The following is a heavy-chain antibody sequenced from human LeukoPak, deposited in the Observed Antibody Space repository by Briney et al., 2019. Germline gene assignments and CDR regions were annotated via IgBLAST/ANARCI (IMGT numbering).Heavy chain of an antibody. D-gene: IGHD6-13*01. J-gene: IGHJ4*02. Sequence: DSVKGRFTISRDNAKNSLYLQMNSLRADDTAVYYCARDLPERAAAGRHRLDYWGLGTQVTVSS. CDR3: ARDLPERAAAGRHRLDY. V-gene: IGHV3-7*01.